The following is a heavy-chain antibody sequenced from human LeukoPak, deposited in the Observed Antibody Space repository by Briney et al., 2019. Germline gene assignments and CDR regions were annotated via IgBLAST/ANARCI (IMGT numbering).Heavy chain of an antibody. D-gene: IGHD6-6*01. CDR3: ARGYGIAARPVDY. J-gene: IGHJ4*02. V-gene: IGHV4-34*01. CDR2: INHSGST. CDR1: GGSFSGYY. Sequence: SETLSLTCAVYGGSFSGYYWSWTRQPPGKGLEWIGEINHSGSTNYNPSLKSRVTISVDTSKNQFPLKLSSVTAADTAVYYCARGYGIAARPVDYWGQGTLVTVSS.